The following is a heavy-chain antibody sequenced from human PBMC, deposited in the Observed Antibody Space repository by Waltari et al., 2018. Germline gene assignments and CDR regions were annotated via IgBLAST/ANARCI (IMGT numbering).Heavy chain of an antibody. Sequence: EVQLVESGGGLTQPGGSLRLSCAVSGFTVGNNYMSWVRQAPGKGLEWISLIYSGGGIHYADSVKGRFTISRDSSKNTLYLQMNSLRVEDTAVYYCARDPPGVAVSGKGWGQGTLVTVSS. CDR2: IYSGGGI. CDR1: GFTVGNNY. CDR3: ARDPPGVAVSGKG. V-gene: IGHV3-53*01. J-gene: IGHJ4*02. D-gene: IGHD6-19*01.